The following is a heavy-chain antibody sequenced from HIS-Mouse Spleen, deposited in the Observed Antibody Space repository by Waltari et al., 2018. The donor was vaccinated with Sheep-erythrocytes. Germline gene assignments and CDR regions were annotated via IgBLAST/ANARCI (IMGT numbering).Heavy chain of an antibody. CDR3: ARALIITMVRGVTSNWFDP. D-gene: IGHD3-10*01. Sequence: VQLQESGPGLVNPSQTLFLTCPVSGGSISCGGYYWSWIPQHPGKGLEWIGYIYYSGSTYYNPSLKSRVTISVDTSKNQFSLKLSSVTAADTAVYYCARALIITMVRGVTSNWFDPWGQGTLVTVSS. CDR2: IYYSGST. J-gene: IGHJ5*02. V-gene: IGHV4-31*03. CDR1: GGSISCGGYY.